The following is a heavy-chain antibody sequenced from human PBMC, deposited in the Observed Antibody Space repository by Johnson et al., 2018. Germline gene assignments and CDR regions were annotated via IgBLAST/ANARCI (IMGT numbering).Heavy chain of an antibody. CDR1: GFTVSASY. CDR3: ATRGVHYGSGTYLGS. V-gene: IGHV3-53*01. D-gene: IGHD3-10*01. J-gene: IGHJ4*02. Sequence: VQLVQSGGGLIQXGGSLRLSCAASGFTVSASYMSWVRQAPGKGLEWVSAIYNAGSTYYADSVKVRFTISRDNSKNTLFLQMNSLRAEDTAVYYCATRGVHYGSGTYLGSWGQGTLVTVSS. CDR2: IYNAGST.